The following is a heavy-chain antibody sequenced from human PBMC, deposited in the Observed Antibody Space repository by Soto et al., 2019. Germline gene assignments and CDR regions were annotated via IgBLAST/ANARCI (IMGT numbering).Heavy chain of an antibody. V-gene: IGHV3-7*03. Sequence: EVQLVESGGGLVQPGGSLRLSCVASGFTFSTYWMSWVRQAPGKGLEWVANIKEDGSEKYYLDSVKGRFTIYRDNAKNSLYLQMNSLRAEDTAVYYCARDKVVGPNTLDYWGQGTLVTVSS. J-gene: IGHJ4*02. CDR1: GFTFSTYW. CDR2: IKEDGSEK. D-gene: IGHD1-26*01. CDR3: ARDKVVGPNTLDY.